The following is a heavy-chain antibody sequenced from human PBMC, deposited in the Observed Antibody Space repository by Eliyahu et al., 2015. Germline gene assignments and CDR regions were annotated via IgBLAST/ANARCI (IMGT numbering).Heavy chain of an antibody. J-gene: IGHJ4*02. CDR1: XVSISSNSHF. V-gene: IGHV4-39*01. D-gene: IGHD3-10*01. CDR2: IFYSGSP. CDR3: ARHRGXWKPNHPFDY. Sequence: QLQLQESGPGLVKPSETLSLTCTXSXVSISSNSHFWGWIRQAPGKGLEWIGSIFYSGSPYYNPSLKSRVTISVDTSSNQFSLEVISVTAADTAVYYCARHRGXWKPNHPFDYWGQGALVTVSS.